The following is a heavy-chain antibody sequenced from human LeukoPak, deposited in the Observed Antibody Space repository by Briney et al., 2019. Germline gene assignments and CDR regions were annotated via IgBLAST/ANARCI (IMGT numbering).Heavy chain of an antibody. CDR1: GFTFSSYG. V-gene: IGHV3-30*18. CDR2: ISYDGSNK. J-gene: IGHJ4*02. CDR3: AKGYYDSSGFDY. D-gene: IGHD3-22*01. Sequence: PGRSLRLSCAASGFTFSSYGMHWVRQAPGKGLEWVEVISYDGSNKYYADSVKGRFTISRDNSKNTLYLQMNSLRAEDTAVYYCAKGYYDSSGFDYWGQGTLVAVSS.